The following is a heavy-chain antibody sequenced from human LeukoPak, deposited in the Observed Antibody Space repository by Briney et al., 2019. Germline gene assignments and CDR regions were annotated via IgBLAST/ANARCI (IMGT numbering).Heavy chain of an antibody. Sequence: GSSVKVSCKASGGTFSSYAISWVRQAPGQGLEWMGGIIPIFGTANYAQKFQGRVTITTDTSTSTAYMELRSLRSDDTAVYYCTVGWLGDAFDIWGQGTMVTVSS. CDR3: TVGWLGDAFDI. V-gene: IGHV1-69*05. CDR2: IIPIFGTA. D-gene: IGHD6-19*01. CDR1: GGTFSSYA. J-gene: IGHJ3*02.